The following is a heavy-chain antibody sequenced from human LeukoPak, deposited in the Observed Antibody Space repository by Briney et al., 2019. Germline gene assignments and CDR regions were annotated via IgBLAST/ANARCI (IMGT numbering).Heavy chain of an antibody. CDR3: TTESGGNWWVDY. Sequence: GGSLRLSCAVSGFTFSSAWMSWVRQAPGKGLERVGRIKRRTDGGTTDYAAPVKGRFTISRDDSKNTLYLQMNSLKSEDTAVYYCTTESGGNWWVDYWGQGTLVTVSS. V-gene: IGHV3-15*01. J-gene: IGHJ4*02. D-gene: IGHD2-15*01. CDR1: GFTFSSAW. CDR2: IKRRTDGGTT.